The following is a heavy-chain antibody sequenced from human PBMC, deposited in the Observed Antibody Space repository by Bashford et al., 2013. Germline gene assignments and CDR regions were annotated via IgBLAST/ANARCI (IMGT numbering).Heavy chain of an antibody. V-gene: IGHV3-7*03. Sequence: GGSLRLSCAASGFTFSNFWMSWVRQAPGKGLEWVAYIKQDGSEQYSADSVKGRFSISRDNAKNSLYLQMNSLRADDTAVYYCARTSCGGDCYLGESYWGQGTLVTVSS. J-gene: IGHJ4*02. D-gene: IGHD2-21*02. CDR3: ARTSCGGDCYLGESY. CDR1: GFTFSNFW. CDR2: IKQDGSEQ.